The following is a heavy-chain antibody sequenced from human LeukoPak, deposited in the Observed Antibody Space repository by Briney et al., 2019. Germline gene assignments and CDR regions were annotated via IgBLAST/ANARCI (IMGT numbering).Heavy chain of an antibody. CDR2: IYSGGST. D-gene: IGHD3-10*01. Sequence: GGSLRLSCAVSGFTVSSNYMRWVRQAPGKGLEWVSVIYSGGSTYYADSVKGRFTISRDNSKNTLYLQMNSLRAEDTAVYYCASYVLLWNYFDYWGQGTLVTVSS. CDR1: GFTVSSNY. V-gene: IGHV3-53*01. CDR3: ASYVLLWNYFDY. J-gene: IGHJ4*02.